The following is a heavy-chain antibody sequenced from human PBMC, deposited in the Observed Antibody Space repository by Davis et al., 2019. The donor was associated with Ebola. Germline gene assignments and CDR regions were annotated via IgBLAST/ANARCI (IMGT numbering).Heavy chain of an antibody. CDR2: ISFDGTIN. Sequence: GESLKISCEVSGFNFRNHGMHWVRQAPGKGLEWVAVISFDGTINNYADSVKGRFTISRDNAKNSLYLQVNSLRDENTAVYYCAKFSRAGDSVWGQGTLVTVSS. CDR3: AKFSRAGDSV. CDR1: GFNFRNHG. J-gene: IGHJ4*02. D-gene: IGHD6-13*01. V-gene: IGHV3-33*03.